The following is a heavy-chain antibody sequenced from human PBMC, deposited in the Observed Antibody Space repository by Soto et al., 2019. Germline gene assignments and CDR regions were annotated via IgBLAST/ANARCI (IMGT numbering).Heavy chain of an antibody. CDR3: AKDLYYRDSSSYSAQPAGLH. Sequence: SLRLSCATSGFTFSNYVMTWVRQAPGKGLEWVSGISASGSSTYYADSVKGRFTISRDNSKNTLYLQMNSLRAEDTAVFYCAKDLYYRDSSSYSAQPAGLHWGRGTLVTVSS. CDR2: ISASGSST. D-gene: IGHD3-22*01. CDR1: GFTFSNYV. V-gene: IGHV3-23*01. J-gene: IGHJ4*02.